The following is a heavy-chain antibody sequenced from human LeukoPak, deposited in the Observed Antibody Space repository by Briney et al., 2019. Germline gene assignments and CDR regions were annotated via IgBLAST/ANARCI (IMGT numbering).Heavy chain of an antibody. Sequence: GGSLRLSCAASGFTFSSYTMNWVRQAPGRGLEWVSSISRSSSYIYYGDSLKGRFTISRDNAKNSLYLQMNSLRAEDTAVYYCARVAYYDSSGYYPVPFDYWGQGTLVTVSS. CDR2: ISRSSSYI. CDR1: GFTFSSYT. CDR3: ARVAYYDSSGYYPVPFDY. V-gene: IGHV3-21*01. J-gene: IGHJ4*02. D-gene: IGHD3-22*01.